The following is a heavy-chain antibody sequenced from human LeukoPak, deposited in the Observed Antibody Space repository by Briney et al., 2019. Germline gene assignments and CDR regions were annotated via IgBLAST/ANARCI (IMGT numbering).Heavy chain of an antibody. Sequence: PGRSLRLSCAASGFTFSSYVMHWVRQAPGKGLEWVALISYDDGHKYYADSVKGRFTISRDNSKNTLYLQMNSLRAEDTAVYYCAKGYYDFWSGLGAFDIWGQGTMVTVSS. J-gene: IGHJ3*02. CDR2: ISYDDGHK. D-gene: IGHD3-3*01. V-gene: IGHV3-30*18. CDR3: AKGYYDFWSGLGAFDI. CDR1: GFTFSSYV.